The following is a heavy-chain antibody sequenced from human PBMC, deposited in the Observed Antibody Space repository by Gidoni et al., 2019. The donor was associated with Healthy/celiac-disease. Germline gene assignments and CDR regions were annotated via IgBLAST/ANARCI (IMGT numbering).Heavy chain of an antibody. CDR2: ISGSGGST. CDR3: AKEVGNYDFWSGYYYYYYMDV. Sequence: EVQLLESGGGLVQPGGSLRLSCAASGFTFSSSAMSWVRQAPGKGLGWVSAISGSGGSTYYADSVKGRFTISRDNSKNTLYLQMNSLRAEDTAVYYCAKEVGNYDFWSGYYYYYYMDVWGKGTTVTVSS. V-gene: IGHV3-23*01. D-gene: IGHD3-3*01. J-gene: IGHJ6*03. CDR1: GFTFSSSA.